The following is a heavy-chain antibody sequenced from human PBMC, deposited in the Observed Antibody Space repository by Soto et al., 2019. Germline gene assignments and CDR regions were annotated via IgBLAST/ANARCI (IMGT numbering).Heavy chain of an antibody. CDR1: GFTFNNYA. CDR2: ISSTVGST. Sequence: EVQVLDSGGVLVQPGGSLRLSCAASGFTFNNYAMNWVRQAPGKGLEWVATISSTVGSTYYADSVKGRFTISKDNSKNTLYLQMNGLRVEDTAVYYCAKDRLAGNFDYWGQGTQVTVSS. V-gene: IGHV3-23*01. CDR3: AKDRLAGNFDY. J-gene: IGHJ4*02.